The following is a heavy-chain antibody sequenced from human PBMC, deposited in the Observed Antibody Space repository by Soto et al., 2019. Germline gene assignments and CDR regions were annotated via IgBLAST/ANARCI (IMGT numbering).Heavy chain of an antibody. Sequence: NPSETLSLTCAVYGGSFSGYYWSWIRQPPGKGLEWIGEINHSGSTNYNPSLKSRVTISVDTSKNQFSLKLSSVTAADTAVYYCARVFPGVPAAMVSWFDPWGQGTLVTVSS. CDR2: INHSGST. CDR3: ARVFPGVPAAMVSWFDP. CDR1: GGSFSGYY. V-gene: IGHV4-34*01. J-gene: IGHJ5*02. D-gene: IGHD2-2*01.